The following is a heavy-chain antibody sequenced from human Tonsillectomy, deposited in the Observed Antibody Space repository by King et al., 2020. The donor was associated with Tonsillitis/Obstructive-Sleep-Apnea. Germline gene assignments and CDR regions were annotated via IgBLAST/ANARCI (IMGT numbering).Heavy chain of an antibody. CDR3: ARDGHYYDKTLDFFDY. CDR1: GGSFSSHY. CDR2: IYNSGST. J-gene: IGHJ4*02. Sequence: MQLQESGPGLVKPSETLSLTCTVSGGSFSSHYWSWIRQPAGKGLEWIGRIYNSGSTKYNPSLESRVTMSVDTTKNQFSLKLSSVTAADTAVYYCARDGHYYDKTLDFFDYWGQGTLVTVSS. D-gene: IGHD3-22*01. V-gene: IGHV4-4*07.